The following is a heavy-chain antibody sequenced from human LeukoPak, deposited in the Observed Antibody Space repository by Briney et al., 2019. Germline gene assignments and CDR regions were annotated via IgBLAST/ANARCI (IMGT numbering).Heavy chain of an antibody. J-gene: IGHJ5*02. Sequence: GGSRRLSCAASGFTFSSYWMSWVRQAPGKGLEWVAVISYDGSNKYYADSVKGRFTISRDNSKNTLYLQMNSLRAEDTAVYYCARGLVLVPIYNWFDPWGQGTLVTVSS. CDR3: ARGLVLVPIYNWFDP. CDR1: GFTFSSYW. V-gene: IGHV3-30-3*01. D-gene: IGHD6-13*01. CDR2: ISYDGSNK.